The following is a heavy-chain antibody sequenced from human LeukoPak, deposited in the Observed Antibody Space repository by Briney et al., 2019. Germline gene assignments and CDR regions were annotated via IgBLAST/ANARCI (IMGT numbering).Heavy chain of an antibody. J-gene: IGHJ3*02. CDR1: GFTFSSYW. Sequence: PGGSLRLSCAASGFTFSSYWMSWVRQAPGKGLEWVSSISSSSSYIYYADSVKGRFTISRDNAKNSLYLQMNSLRAEDTAVYYCASNSWYTHAFDIWGQGTVVTVSS. CDR3: ASNSWYTHAFDI. D-gene: IGHD6-13*01. V-gene: IGHV3-21*01. CDR2: ISSSSSYI.